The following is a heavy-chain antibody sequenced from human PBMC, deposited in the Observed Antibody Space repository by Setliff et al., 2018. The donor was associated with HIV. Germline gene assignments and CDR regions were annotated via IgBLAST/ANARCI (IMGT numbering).Heavy chain of an antibody. CDR2: VFYGGGTTH. CDR1: GVSVIGYY. CDR3: ARGRRRSSTPYYFDY. Sequence: SETLSLTCSVSGVSVIGYYWTWMRQPPGKGLEWIANVFYGGGTTHNYNPSLKSRATISIDASKNLLSLSLSSVAAADTAVYYCARGRRRSSTPYYFDYWGQGTLVTVSS. J-gene: IGHJ4*02. V-gene: IGHV4-59*02.